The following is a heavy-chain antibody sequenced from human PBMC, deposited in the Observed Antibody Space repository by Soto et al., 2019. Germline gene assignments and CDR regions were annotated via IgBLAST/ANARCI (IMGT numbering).Heavy chain of an antibody. Sequence: EVQLVESGGGPVQSGQSLRLSCVASGFTLSNHRMTWVRQGPGKGLEWVSSINSRADYTHYTESVKGRFTISRDNAKNSVYLHMNSLRAEDAAVYYCGREKEDEGSSSLRVYYGVDVWGQGTTVIVSS. CDR2: INSRADYT. CDR3: GREKEDEGSSSLRVYYGVDV. CDR1: GFTLSNHR. J-gene: IGHJ6*02. V-gene: IGHV3-21*06. D-gene: IGHD6-6*01.